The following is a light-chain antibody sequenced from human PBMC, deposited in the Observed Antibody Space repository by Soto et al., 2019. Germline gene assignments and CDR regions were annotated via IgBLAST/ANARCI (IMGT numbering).Light chain of an antibody. V-gene: IGLV1-47*01. CDR2: RNN. CDR3: AAWDDSLRGRV. CDR1: RSNIGSNY. J-gene: IGLJ7*01. Sequence: QSVLTQPPSASGTPGQRVTISCSGSRSNIGSNYVFWYQQLPGTAPKLLMYRNNQRPSGVPDRFSDSKSGTSASLAISGLRSEDEAHYYCAAWDDSLRGRVFGGGTQLTVL.